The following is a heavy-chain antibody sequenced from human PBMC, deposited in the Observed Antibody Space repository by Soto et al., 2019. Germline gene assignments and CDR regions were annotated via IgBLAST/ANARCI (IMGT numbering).Heavy chain of an antibody. Sequence: PGGSLRLSCAASGFTFSSYAMHWVRQAPGKGLEYVSAISSNGGSTYYANSVKGRFTISRDNSKNTLYLQMGSLRAEDMAVYYCARVPTAGWFDPWGQGT. CDR2: ISSNGGST. V-gene: IGHV3-64*01. J-gene: IGHJ5*02. D-gene: IGHD2-21*02. CDR1: GFTFSSYA. CDR3: ARVPTAGWFDP.